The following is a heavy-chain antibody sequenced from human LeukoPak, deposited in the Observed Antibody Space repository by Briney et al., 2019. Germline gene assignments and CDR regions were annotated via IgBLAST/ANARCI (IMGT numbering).Heavy chain of an antibody. J-gene: IGHJ4*02. CDR2: IHTSGST. Sequence: SETLSLTCTVSGVSISSYYWSWIRQPAGKGLEWIGRIHTSGSTNYNPSLKSRVTMSVDTSKNQFSLKLSSVTAADTAVYYRARDQYYYDSSGYLTFDYWGQGTLVTVSS. D-gene: IGHD3-22*01. CDR1: GVSISSYY. V-gene: IGHV4-4*07. CDR3: ARDQYYYDSSGYLTFDY.